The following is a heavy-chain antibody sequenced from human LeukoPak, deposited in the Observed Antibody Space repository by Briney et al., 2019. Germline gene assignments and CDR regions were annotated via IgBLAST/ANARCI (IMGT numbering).Heavy chain of an antibody. CDR2: ISGGGGNT. CDR3: ARDAPQVPAAGVLAS. V-gene: IGHV3-23*01. D-gene: IGHD2-2*01. J-gene: IGHJ5*02. Sequence: GGSLRLSCAASEFTFSSYAMSWVRQAPGKGLGWVSTISGGGGNTYCADSVKGRFTISRDNSKNTLYLQMNSLRAEDTAMYYCARDAPQVPAAGVLASWGQGTLVTVSS. CDR1: EFTFSSYA.